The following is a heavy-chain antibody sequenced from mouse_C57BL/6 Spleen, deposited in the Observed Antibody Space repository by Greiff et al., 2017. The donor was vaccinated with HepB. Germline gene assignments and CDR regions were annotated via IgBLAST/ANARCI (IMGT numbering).Heavy chain of an antibody. D-gene: IGHD2-1*01. CDR1: GYTFTSYW. Sequence: QVQLQQSGAELAKPGASVKLSCKASGYTFTSYWMHWVKQRPGQGLEWIGYINPSSGYTKYNQKFKGKATLTVDKSSSTAYMQLSSLTSEDSAVYYCAITYGNYTWFAYWGQGTLVTVSA. J-gene: IGHJ3*01. V-gene: IGHV1-7*01. CDR2: INPSSGYT. CDR3: AITYGNYTWFAY.